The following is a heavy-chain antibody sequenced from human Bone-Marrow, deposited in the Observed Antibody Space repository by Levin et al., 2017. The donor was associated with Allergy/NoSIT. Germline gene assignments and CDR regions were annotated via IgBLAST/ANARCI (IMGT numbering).Heavy chain of an antibody. J-gene: IGHJ4*02. CDR3: AKDLRQGYSAGSDYFDY. CDR1: GFTFSSYS. V-gene: IGHV3-23*01. Sequence: PGGSLRLSCAASGFTFSSYSMSWVRQAPGKGLEWVSARSGSGVSTHYADSVKGRFTLSRDNSKNTLYLQMNSLRAEDTAVYYCAKDLRQGYSAGSDYFDYWGQGPLVTVSS. CDR2: RSGSGVST. D-gene: IGHD5-18*01.